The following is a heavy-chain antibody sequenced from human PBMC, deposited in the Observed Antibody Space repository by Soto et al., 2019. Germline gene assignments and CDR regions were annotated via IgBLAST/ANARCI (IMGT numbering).Heavy chain of an antibody. CDR1: GYSISSGYY. Sequence: PSETLSLTCAVSGYSISSGYYWGWIRQSPGKGLEWIGSIYHSGSTYYNPSLKSRVIISVDTSKNQFSLKLSSVTAADTAVYYCARLDPIAAADAMDVWGPGTTVTVSS. V-gene: IGHV4-38-2*01. CDR2: IYHSGST. D-gene: IGHD6-13*01. J-gene: IGHJ6*02. CDR3: ARLDPIAAADAMDV.